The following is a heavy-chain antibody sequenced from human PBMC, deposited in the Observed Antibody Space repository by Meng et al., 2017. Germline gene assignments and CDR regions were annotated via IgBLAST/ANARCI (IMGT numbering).Heavy chain of an antibody. Sequence: SETLSLTCTVSGGSISSSSYYWGWIRQPPGKGLEWIGSIYHSGSTNYNPSLKSRVSISVDTSKNQFSLKLSSVTAADAAVYYCAREVSSGWYRDAFDIWGQGTMVTVSS. CDR3: AREVSSGWYRDAFDI. CDR1: GGSISSSSYY. D-gene: IGHD6-19*01. V-gene: IGHV4-39*07. CDR2: IYHSGST. J-gene: IGHJ3*02.